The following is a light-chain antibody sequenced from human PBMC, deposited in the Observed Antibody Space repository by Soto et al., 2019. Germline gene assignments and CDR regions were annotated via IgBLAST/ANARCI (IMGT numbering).Light chain of an antibody. CDR2: GAS. J-gene: IGKJ1*01. CDR3: QQYNNWPPDRT. Sequence: EIVMTQSPATLSVSPGERATLSCRASQSVGSNLAWYQQRPGQAPRLLIYGASTRATGVPARFSGSGSGTEFTLTINSLQSEDFGIYFCQQYNNWPPDRTFGQGTKVEIK. CDR1: QSVGSN. V-gene: IGKV3-15*01.